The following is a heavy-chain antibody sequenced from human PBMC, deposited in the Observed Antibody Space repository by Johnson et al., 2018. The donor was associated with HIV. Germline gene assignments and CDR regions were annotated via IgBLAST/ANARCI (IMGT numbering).Heavy chain of an antibody. CDR1: GFTFGSYA. J-gene: IGHJ3*01. V-gene: IGHV3-33*06. CDR3: AKDLCTEREDDVFDV. CDR2: RWSVCGSK. Sequence: QVQLVESGGGVVQPGRSLRLSCAASGFTFGSYALHWVRQAPGKGLEWVAVRWSVCGSKGDAKCVEDGLSISSDNSKNMLYLQMNSLRAEDTAVYYCAKDLCTEREDDVFDVWGQGTMVTVSS. D-gene: IGHD1-26*01.